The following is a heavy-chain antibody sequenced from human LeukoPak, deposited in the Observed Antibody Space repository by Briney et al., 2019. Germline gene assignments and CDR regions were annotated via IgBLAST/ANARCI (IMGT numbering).Heavy chain of an antibody. Sequence: PSETLTLTCTVSGGSISSYYWSWIRQPPGKGLEWIGYIYTSGSNIYNPCLKSRVTISVDTSKNQYSLKLSSVTAADRAVYYCARLRYCSSTSCWYEGYNWFDPWGQGTLVTVSS. D-gene: IGHD2-2*01. CDR2: IYTSGSN. J-gene: IGHJ5*02. V-gene: IGHV4-4*09. CDR1: GGSISSYY. CDR3: ARLRYCSSTSCWYEGYNWFDP.